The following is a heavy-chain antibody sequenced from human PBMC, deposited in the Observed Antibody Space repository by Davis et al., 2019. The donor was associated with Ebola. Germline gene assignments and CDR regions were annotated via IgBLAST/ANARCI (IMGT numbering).Heavy chain of an antibody. CDR3: TPNWGQFDY. CDR2: IKSKTDGGTT. V-gene: IGHV3-15*01. CDR1: GFTFSGSA. J-gene: IGHJ4*02. Sequence: GESLKISCAASGFTFSGSAMHWVRQASGKGLEWVGRIKSKTDGGTTDYAAPVKGRFTISRDDSKNTLYLQMNSLKTEDTAVYYCTPNWGQFDYWGQGTLVTVSS. D-gene: IGHD7-27*01.